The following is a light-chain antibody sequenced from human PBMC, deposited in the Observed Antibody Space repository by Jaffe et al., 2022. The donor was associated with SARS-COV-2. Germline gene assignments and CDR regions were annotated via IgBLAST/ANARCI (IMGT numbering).Light chain of an antibody. CDR2: EIT. J-gene: IGLJ2*01. CDR1: SSDIGGSDF. V-gene: IGLV2-8*01. CDR3: SSDAGSNNLV. Sequence: QSALTQPPSASGSPGQSVTISCTGTSSDIGGSDFVSWYQHHPGKAPKLMIYEITRRPSGVPDRFSGSKSGNTASLTVSGLQAEDEADYYCSSDAGSNNLVFGGGTKLTVL.